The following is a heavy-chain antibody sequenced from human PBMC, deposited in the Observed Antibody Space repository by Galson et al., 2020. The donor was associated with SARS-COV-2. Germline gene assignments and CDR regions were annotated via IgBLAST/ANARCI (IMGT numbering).Heavy chain of an antibody. CDR3: ARQFCSSRTCTTGGFDL. Sequence: GESLKISFAASGFTLSSYGMHWVLQAPGKGLEYVSSIGGRTHYVNSVKGRFSISRDNSKNTLYLQMGSLRADDMAVYYCARQFCSSRTCTTGGFDLWGQGTTVTVSS. D-gene: IGHD2-2*01. CDR2: IGGRT. J-gene: IGHJ3*01. V-gene: IGHV3-64*01. CDR1: GFTLSSYG.